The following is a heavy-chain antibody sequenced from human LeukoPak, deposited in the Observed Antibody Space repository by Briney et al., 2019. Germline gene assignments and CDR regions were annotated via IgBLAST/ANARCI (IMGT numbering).Heavy chain of an antibody. Sequence: GGSLRLSCAASRFTFSSYGMHWVRQAPGKGLEWVAVIWYDGSNKYYADSVKGRFTISRDNSKNTLYLQMNSLRAEDTAVYYCARWGSGSYSTFDYWGQGTLVTVSS. D-gene: IGHD1-26*01. V-gene: IGHV3-33*01. CDR3: ARWGSGSYSTFDY. CDR1: RFTFSSYG. CDR2: IWYDGSNK. J-gene: IGHJ4*02.